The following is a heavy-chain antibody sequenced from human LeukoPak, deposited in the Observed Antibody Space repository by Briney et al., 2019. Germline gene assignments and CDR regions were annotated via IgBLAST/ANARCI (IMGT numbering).Heavy chain of an antibody. CDR1: GYTFTSYY. CDR3: ARDVAGGIAAAGYYFDY. D-gene: IGHD6-13*01. V-gene: IGHV1-46*01. J-gene: IGHJ4*02. CDR2: INPSGGST. Sequence: GASVKVSCKASGYTFTSYYMHWVRQAPGQGLEWMGIINPSGGSTSNAQKFQGRVTMTRDTSTSTVYMELSSLRSEDTAVYYCARDVAGGIAAAGYYFDYWGQGTLVTVSS.